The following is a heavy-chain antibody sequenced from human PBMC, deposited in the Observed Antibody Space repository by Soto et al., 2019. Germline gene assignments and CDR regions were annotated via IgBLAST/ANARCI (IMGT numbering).Heavy chain of an antibody. CDR2: IIPIFGTA. J-gene: IGHJ3*02. CDR3: ALASGYVWGSYRYAFDI. Sequence: SVKVSCKASGGTFSSYAISWVRQAPGQGLEWMGGIIPIFGTANYAQKFQGRVTITADESTSTAYMELSSLRSEDTAVYYCALASGYVWGSYRYAFDIWGQGTMVTV. D-gene: IGHD3-16*02. V-gene: IGHV1-69*13. CDR1: GGTFSSYA.